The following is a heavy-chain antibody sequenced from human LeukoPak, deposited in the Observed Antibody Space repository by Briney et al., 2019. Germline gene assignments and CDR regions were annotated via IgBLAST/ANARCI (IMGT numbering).Heavy chain of an antibody. D-gene: IGHD4-23*01. CDR1: GGSISPDY. Sequence: SSETLSLTCTVSGGSISPDYWGWIRQPPGKGLEWIAYVYYTGTTNFNPSLKSRFSISVDTSRNQLSLRLSSVTAADTAIYYCARLRSYGGNRGIDYWGQGTLVAVSS. CDR3: ARLRSYGGNRGIDY. V-gene: IGHV4-59*08. CDR2: VYYTGTT. J-gene: IGHJ4*02.